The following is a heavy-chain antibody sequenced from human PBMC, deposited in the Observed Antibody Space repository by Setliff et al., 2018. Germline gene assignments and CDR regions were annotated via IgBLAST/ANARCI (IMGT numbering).Heavy chain of an antibody. CDR2: LYHSGTT. CDR1: GFSITSGYF. CDR3: AREGRSNISGWYMDV. J-gene: IGHJ6*03. Sequence: PSETLSLTCAVSGFSITSGYFWGWIRQPPGKGLEWIGSLYHSGTTYYNPSLKSRVTISVDTSKNQFSLNLTSVTAADTAVYFCAREGRSNISGWYMDVWGRGTTVTVSS. D-gene: IGHD2-2*01. V-gene: IGHV4-38-2*02.